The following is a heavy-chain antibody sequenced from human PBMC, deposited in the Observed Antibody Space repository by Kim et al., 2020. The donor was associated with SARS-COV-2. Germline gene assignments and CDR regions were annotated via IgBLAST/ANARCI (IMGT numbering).Heavy chain of an antibody. CDR1: GGSIIGHF. Sequence: SETLSLTCTVSGGSIIGHFWSWVRQSAGKGLEWIGRIYASGSTNYNPYLKSRVIMSVDTSKSYLSLNLSSVTAADTAVYFCARDRGGSPIVWGRGTLVTV. CDR3: ARDRGGSPIV. D-gene: IGHD3-10*01. V-gene: IGHV4-4*07. CDR2: IYASGST. J-gene: IGHJ4*02.